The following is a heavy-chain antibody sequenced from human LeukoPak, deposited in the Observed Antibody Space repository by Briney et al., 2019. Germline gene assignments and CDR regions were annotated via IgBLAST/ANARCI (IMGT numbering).Heavy chain of an antibody. J-gene: IGHJ5*02. CDR1: GYSFTSYW. CDR2: IYPGDSDT. V-gene: IGHV5-51*01. CDR3: ASTGGSGSYWDPFDP. D-gene: IGHD3-10*01. Sequence: GESLKISCKGSGYSFTSYWIGWVRQMPGKGLEWMGIIYPGDSDTRYSPSFQGQVTIPADKSISTAYLQWSSLKASDTAMYYCASTGGSGSYWDPFDPWGQGTLVTVSS.